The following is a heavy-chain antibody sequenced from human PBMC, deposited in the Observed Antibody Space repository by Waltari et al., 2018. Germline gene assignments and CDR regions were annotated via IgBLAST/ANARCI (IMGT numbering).Heavy chain of an antibody. CDR3: ARDQKGSSSWYGNWFDP. J-gene: IGHJ5*02. Sequence: QVQLVQSGAEVKKPGASVKVSCKASGYTFTSYYMHWVRPAPGQGLEWMGIINPSGGSTSYAQKFQGRVTMTRDTSTSTVYMELSSLRSEDTAVYYCARDQKGSSSWYGNWFDPWGQGTLVTVSS. D-gene: IGHD6-13*01. CDR1: GYTFTSYY. CDR2: INPSGGST. V-gene: IGHV1-46*01.